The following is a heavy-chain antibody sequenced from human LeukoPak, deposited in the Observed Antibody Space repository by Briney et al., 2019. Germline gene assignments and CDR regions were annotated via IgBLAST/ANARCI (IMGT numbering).Heavy chain of an antibody. D-gene: IGHD5-12*01. CDR3: ARHVGYEYFDY. J-gene: IGHJ4*02. V-gene: IGHV4-39*01. Sequence: PSETLSLTCTVSGVSISSSGYYWGWIRQPPGKGLEWIGSIYYSGTTYYNPSLKSRVAISVDTPKKQFTLKLSTVAAADMAVYYCARHVGYEYFDYWGQGALVTVSS. CDR2: IYYSGTT. CDR1: GVSISSSGYY.